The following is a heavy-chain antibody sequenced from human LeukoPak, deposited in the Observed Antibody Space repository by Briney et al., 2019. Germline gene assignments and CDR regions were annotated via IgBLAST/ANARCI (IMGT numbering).Heavy chain of an antibody. CDR3: ARACYDYVWGSYSSVYWFDP. D-gene: IGHD3-16*01. Sequence: SETLSLTCTVSGGSISSSSYYWGWIRQPPGKGLEWIGSIYYSGSTYYNPSLKSRVTISVDTSKNQFSLKLSSVTAADTAVYYCARACYDYVWGSYSSVYWFDPWGQGTLVTVSS. CDR2: IYYSGST. J-gene: IGHJ5*02. V-gene: IGHV4-39*01. CDR1: GGSISSSSYY.